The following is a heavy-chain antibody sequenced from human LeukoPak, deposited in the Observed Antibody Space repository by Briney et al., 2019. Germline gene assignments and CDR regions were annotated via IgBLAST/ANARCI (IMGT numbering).Heavy chain of an antibody. CDR3: AGYYYDSSRGFDL. D-gene: IGHD3-22*01. V-gene: IGHV3-20*04. J-gene: IGHJ5*02. CDR2: INWNGAWT. CDR1: GFKFDDYG. Sequence: GGSLRLSCAASGFKFDDYGMSWVRQAPGKGLEWVCDINWNGAWTGYADSVKGRFTISRDNAKNSPYLQMNSLRAEDTALYYCAGYYYDSSRGFDLWGQGTLVTVSA.